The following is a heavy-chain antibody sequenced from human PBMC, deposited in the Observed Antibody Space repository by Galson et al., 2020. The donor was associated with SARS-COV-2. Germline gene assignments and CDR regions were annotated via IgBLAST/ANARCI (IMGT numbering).Heavy chain of an antibody. CDR1: GFTFDDYA. V-gene: IGHV3-9*01. Sequence: GGSLRLSCAASGFTFDDYAMHWVRQAPGKGLEWVSSISWNSGSIGYADSVKGRFTISRDNAKNSLYLQMNSLRAEDTALYYCAKEQNPRYSSSSGDYWGQGTLVTVSS. J-gene: IGHJ4*02. CDR2: ISWNSGSI. D-gene: IGHD6-6*01. CDR3: AKEQNPRYSSSSGDY.